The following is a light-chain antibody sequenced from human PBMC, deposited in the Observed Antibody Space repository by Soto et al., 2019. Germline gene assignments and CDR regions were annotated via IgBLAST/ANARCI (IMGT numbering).Light chain of an antibody. CDR3: HQSAYVPWP. CDR2: NAS. Sequence: EIVLTQSPDTLSLSPGERATLSFMASQSVGRDYLGWYQQKPGQAPRLVIYNASNRASGIPDRFSGSGSGTDFTLTISSLEPEDFAVYYCHQSAYVPWPFGQVTK. CDR1: QSVGRDY. V-gene: IGKV3-20*01. J-gene: IGKJ1*01.